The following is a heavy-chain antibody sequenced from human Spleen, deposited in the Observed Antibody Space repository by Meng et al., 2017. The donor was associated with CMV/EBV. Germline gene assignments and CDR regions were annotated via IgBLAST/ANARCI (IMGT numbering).Heavy chain of an antibody. Sequence: SETLSLTCTVSGGSISDNYWSWIRQSPGKGLEWIGFLYYGGSTKSNPSLESRVTISLDTSKKQFSLNLRSVTAADTAVYYCARGLGDLSTIFGVGRDVYYFDYWGQGTLVTVSS. CDR2: LYYGGST. CDR1: GGSISDNY. D-gene: IGHD3-3*01. CDR3: ARGLGDLSTIFGVGRDVYYFDY. V-gene: IGHV4-59*01. J-gene: IGHJ4*02.